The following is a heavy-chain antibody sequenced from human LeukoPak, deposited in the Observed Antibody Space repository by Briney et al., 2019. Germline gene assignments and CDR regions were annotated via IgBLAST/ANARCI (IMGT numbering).Heavy chain of an antibody. CDR2: INSDGSST. D-gene: IGHD1-1*01. CDR1: GFTFSSYW. CDR3: ARDGHNWNDPLSVGWFDH. V-gene: IGHV3-74*01. Sequence: GGSLRLSCAASGFTFSSYWMHWVRQAPGKGMVWVSRINSDGSSTSYADSVKGRFTISRDNAKSTLYLQMNSLRAEDTAVYYCARDGHNWNDPLSVGWFDHWGQGALVTVSS. J-gene: IGHJ5*02.